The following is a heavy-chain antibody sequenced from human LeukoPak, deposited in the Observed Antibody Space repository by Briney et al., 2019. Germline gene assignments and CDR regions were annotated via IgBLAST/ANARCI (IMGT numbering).Heavy chain of an antibody. Sequence: SETLSLTCTVSGGSISNYYWSWIRLPPGKGLEWIGYIYYTGATYYNPSLKGRVTISLDTSKNQFSLKLSSVTAADAAVYYCARAGYSYGTGYYFDYWGQGALVTVSS. CDR3: ARAGYSYGTGYYFDY. CDR1: GGSISNYY. V-gene: IGHV4-59*01. CDR2: IYYTGAT. J-gene: IGHJ4*02. D-gene: IGHD5-18*01.